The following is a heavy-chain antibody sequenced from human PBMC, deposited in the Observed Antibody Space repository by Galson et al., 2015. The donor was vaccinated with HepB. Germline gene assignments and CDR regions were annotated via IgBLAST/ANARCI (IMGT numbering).Heavy chain of an antibody. Sequence: SLRLSCAASGFTFSSYWMNWVRQAPGKGLEWVAHINQDGGSKYYVDSVKGRFTISRDNAKDSVYLQLDSLRAEDTAVYYCARRISLDRGIITKPDYYYGMDVWGQGTTVTVAS. V-gene: IGHV3-7*03. CDR2: INQDGGSK. D-gene: IGHD3-3*01. CDR3: ARRISLDRGIITKPDYYYGMDV. J-gene: IGHJ6*02. CDR1: GFTFSSYW.